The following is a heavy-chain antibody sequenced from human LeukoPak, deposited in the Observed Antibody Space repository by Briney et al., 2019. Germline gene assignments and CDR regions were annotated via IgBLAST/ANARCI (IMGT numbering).Heavy chain of an antibody. J-gene: IGHJ6*03. CDR3: ATITIFGVFGYYYYMDV. CDR2: IYYSGST. D-gene: IGHD3-3*01. CDR1: GASLSLYY. V-gene: IGHV4-59*01. Sequence: PSETLSLTCTVSGASLSLYYWSWIRQPPGKGLEWIGHIYYSGSTHYNPSLRSRVTLSVDTSKNQFSLKLSSVTAADTAVYYCATITIFGVFGYYYYMDVWAKGPRSPSP.